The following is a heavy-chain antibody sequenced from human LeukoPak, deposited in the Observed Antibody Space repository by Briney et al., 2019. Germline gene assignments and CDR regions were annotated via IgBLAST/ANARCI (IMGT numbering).Heavy chain of an antibody. CDR1: GGSISSGDYY. V-gene: IGHV4-30-4*01. J-gene: IGHJ6*03. CDR2: IYYSGST. Sequence: PSQTLSLTCTVSGGSISSGDYYWSWIRQPPGKGLEWIGYIYYSGSTYYNPSLKSRVTISVDTSKNQFSLKLSSVTAADTAVYYCARAGVVPAADMGLSWYYYMDVWGKGTTVTVSS. D-gene: IGHD2-2*01. CDR3: ARAGVVPAADMGLSWYYYMDV.